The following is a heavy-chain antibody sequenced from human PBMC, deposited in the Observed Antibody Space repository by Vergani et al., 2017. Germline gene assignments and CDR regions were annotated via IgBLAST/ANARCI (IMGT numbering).Heavy chain of an antibody. D-gene: IGHD6-13*01. V-gene: IGHV1-69*13. CDR1: GGTFSSYA. CDR3: ADSGSWLRGWFDP. Sequence: QVQLVQSGAEVKKPGSSVKVSCKASGGTFSSYAISWVRQVPGQGLEGMGRIIPIFGTANYAQKFQGRVRITADESTGTAYMELSSLRSEDTAVYYWADSGSWLRGWFDPWGQGTRVTVSS. J-gene: IGHJ5*02. CDR2: IIPIFGTA.